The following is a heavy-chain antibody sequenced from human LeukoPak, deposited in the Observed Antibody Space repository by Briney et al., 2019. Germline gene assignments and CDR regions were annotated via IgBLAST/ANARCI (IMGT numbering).Heavy chain of an antibody. J-gene: IGHJ5*02. D-gene: IGHD6-13*01. Sequence: VKPSETLSLTCTVSGGSISSSGYYWGWIRQPPGKGLEWIGNIYYSGRSYYNPSLKSRVTISVDTSKNRFSLKVSSVTAADTAVYYCARGCSAGTPHNWFDPWGQGTLVTVSS. CDR3: ARGCSAGTPHNWFDP. CDR1: GGSISSSGYY. CDR2: IYYSGRS. V-gene: IGHV4-39*07.